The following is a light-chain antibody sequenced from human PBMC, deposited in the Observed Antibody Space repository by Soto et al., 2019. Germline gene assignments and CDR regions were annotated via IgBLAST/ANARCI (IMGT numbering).Light chain of an antibody. CDR1: SRDVGAYNY. Sequence: QSVLTQPPSAPGPPGKPAPTSSTEPSRDVGAYNYVSWYQQHPGKAPKVMIYEVSKRPSGVPDRFSGSKSGNTASLTVSGLQAEDEAEYYCSSYAGTNRVFGTGTKVTVL. J-gene: IGLJ1*01. CDR3: SSYAGTNRV. V-gene: IGLV2-8*01. CDR2: EVS.